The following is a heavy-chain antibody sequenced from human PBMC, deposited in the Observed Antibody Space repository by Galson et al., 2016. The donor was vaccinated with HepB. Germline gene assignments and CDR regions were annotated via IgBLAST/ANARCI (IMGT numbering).Heavy chain of an antibody. D-gene: IGHD6-19*01. Sequence: SVRLTCAASRFTLSRFILLRDRQSPGKGLEWAAVISSAGSYKDYGYCVRGRFTIIRDSSKNTLLLQMKSQRAEDTAVYYCAKVTVAGPSYYYAMDVWGQGTTVTVS. CDR2: ISSAGSYK. J-gene: IGHJ6*02. CDR3: AKVTVAGPSYYYAMDV. V-gene: IGHV3-30*04. CDR1: RFTLSRFI.